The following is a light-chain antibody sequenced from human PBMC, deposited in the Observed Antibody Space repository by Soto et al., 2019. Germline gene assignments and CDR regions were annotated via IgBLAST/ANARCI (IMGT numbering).Light chain of an antibody. CDR2: KAS. J-gene: IGKJ1*01. CDR3: LQDYNYPRT. CDR1: QTISSW. V-gene: IGKV1-5*03. Sequence: DIQMTQAPSTLSGSVGDRVTITCRASQTISSWLAWYQQKPGKAPKLLIYKASTLKSGVPSRFSGSGSGTDFTLTISSRQPADFATYYCLQDYNYPRTFGQGTKV.